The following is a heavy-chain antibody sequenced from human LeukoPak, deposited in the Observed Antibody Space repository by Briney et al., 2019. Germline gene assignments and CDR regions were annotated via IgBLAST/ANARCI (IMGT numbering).Heavy chain of an antibody. J-gene: IGHJ4*02. Sequence: PGGSLRLSCAASGFTFSSYAMHWVRQAPGKGLEWVAVISYDGSNKYYADSVKGRFTISRDNSKNTLYLQMNSLRAEDTAVYYCARVPDNDYGGNSGLSYWGQGTLVTVSS. CDR1: GFTFSSYA. D-gene: IGHD4-23*01. CDR2: ISYDGSNK. CDR3: ARVPDNDYGGNSGLSY. V-gene: IGHV3-30*04.